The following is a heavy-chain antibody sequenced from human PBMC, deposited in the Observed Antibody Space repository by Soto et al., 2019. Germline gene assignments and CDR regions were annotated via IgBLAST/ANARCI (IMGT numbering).Heavy chain of an antibody. CDR2: IYYSGST. J-gene: IGHJ4*02. CDR1: GGSISSGGYY. V-gene: IGHV4-31*03. CDR3: ARVADFWTDFDY. Sequence: SETLSLTCTVSGGSISSGGYYWSWIRQHPGKGLEWIGYIYYSGSTYYNPSLKSRVTISVDTSKNQFSLKLSSVTAADTAVYYCARVADFWTDFDYWGQGTLVTV. D-gene: IGHD3-3*01.